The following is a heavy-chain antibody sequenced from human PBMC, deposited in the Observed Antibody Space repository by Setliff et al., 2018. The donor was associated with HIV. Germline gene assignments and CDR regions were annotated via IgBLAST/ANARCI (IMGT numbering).Heavy chain of an antibody. Sequence: PSETLSLTCTVSGGSISSSSYYWGWIRQPPGKGLEWIGSIYYSGSAYYNPSLKSRVTISVDTSKSQFSLRLSSVTAADTAVYYCARIEGYAYGSNWFDPWGQGTLVTVSS. CDR3: ARIEGYAYGSNWFDP. V-gene: IGHV4-39*07. D-gene: IGHD3-16*01. CDR2: IYYSGSA. CDR1: GGSISSSSYY. J-gene: IGHJ5*02.